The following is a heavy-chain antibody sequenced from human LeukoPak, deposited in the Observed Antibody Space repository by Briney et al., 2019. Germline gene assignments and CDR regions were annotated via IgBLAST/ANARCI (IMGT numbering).Heavy chain of an antibody. Sequence: GDSLKISCKGSGYSFTSYWIGWLRQMPGKGLEWMGIIYPGDSDTRYSPSFQGQVTISADKSISTAYLQWSSLKASDTAMYYCARHEYSSGWYGPYFDYWSQVPLVTVSS. CDR3: ARHEYSSGWYGPYFDY. V-gene: IGHV5-51*01. J-gene: IGHJ4*02. D-gene: IGHD6-19*01. CDR1: GYSFTSYW. CDR2: IYPGDSDT.